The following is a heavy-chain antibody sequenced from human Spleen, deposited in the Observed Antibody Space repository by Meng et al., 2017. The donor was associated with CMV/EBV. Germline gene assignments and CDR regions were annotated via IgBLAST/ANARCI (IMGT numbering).Heavy chain of an antibody. CDR3: ARVRPPIAVAGTRNYYYKGLDV. CDR2: IYNRGST. V-gene: IGHV4-59*01. D-gene: IGHD6-19*01. J-gene: IGHJ6*02. Sequence: YYWSWFRQPPGKRPEWIGHIYNRGSTHYNPSLESRVTMSVDASKNQFSLNLNSVTAADTAVYYCARVRPPIAVAGTRNYYYKGLDVWGQGTTVTVSS. CDR1: YY.